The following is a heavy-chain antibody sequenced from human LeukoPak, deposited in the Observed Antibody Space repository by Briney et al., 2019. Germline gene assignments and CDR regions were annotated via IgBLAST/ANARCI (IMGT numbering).Heavy chain of an antibody. J-gene: IGHJ6*02. Sequence: ASVKVSCKASGYTFTSYGISWVRQAPGQGLEWMGWISAYNGNTNYAQRLQGRVTMTTDTSTSTAYMELRSLRSDDTAVYYCARFSPGGYDFWSGYYGGYYYYGMDVWGQGTTVTVSS. V-gene: IGHV1-18*01. D-gene: IGHD3-3*01. CDR3: ARFSPGGYDFWSGYYGGYYYYGMDV. CDR1: GYTFTSYG. CDR2: ISAYNGNT.